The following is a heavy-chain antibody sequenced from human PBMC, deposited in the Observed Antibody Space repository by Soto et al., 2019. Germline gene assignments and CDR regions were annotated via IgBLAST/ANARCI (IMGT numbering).Heavy chain of an antibody. CDR3: ATEGGYPGSNFYGAY. J-gene: IGHJ4*02. CDR2: IKGSHAGGTT. Sequence: EVQLVESGGGLVEPGGSIRLSCVASGFTFTKAYMTWVRQAPGKGLEWVGRIKGSHAGGTTDYATSVNGRFTISRDDSKNTLYLQMNSLKTEDTSVYYCATEGGYPGSNFYGAYWVQGTLVTVSS. CDR1: GFTFTKAY. V-gene: IGHV3-15*01. D-gene: IGHD1-26*01.